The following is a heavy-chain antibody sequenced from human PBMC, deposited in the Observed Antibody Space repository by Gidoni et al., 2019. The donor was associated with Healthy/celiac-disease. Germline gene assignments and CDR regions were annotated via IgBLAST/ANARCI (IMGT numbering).Heavy chain of an antibody. CDR2: IYYSGST. Sequence: VQLQDSCPGLVKPSETLSLTGTVSGGYIRSYYCSWIRQPPGKGLEWIGYIYYSGSTNYNPTLKSRVTISVDTSKNQFSLKLSSVTAADTAVYYCASYDYSLHYFDYWGQGTLVTVSS. D-gene: IGHD4-4*01. J-gene: IGHJ4*02. CDR1: GGYIRSYY. CDR3: ASYDYSLHYFDY. V-gene: IGHV4-59*08.